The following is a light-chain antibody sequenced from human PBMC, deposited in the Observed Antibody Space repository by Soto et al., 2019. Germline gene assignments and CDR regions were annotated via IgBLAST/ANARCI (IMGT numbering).Light chain of an antibody. CDR1: SSNIGGNS. Sequence: QPVLTQPPSVSAAPGQKVTISCSGSSSNIGGNSVSWYQQLPGTAPKLLIYDDNKRPSGIPDRFSGSKSGTSATLGITGFQTGDEADYYCGSWDSSLSADVFGTGTKGTVL. CDR2: DDN. V-gene: IGLV1-51*01. J-gene: IGLJ1*01. CDR3: GSWDSSLSADV.